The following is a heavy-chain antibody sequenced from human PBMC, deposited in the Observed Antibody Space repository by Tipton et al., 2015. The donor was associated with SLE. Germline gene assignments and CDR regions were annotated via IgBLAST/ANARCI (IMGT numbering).Heavy chain of an antibody. CDR3: AKAEGVVVIRGYFDY. V-gene: IGHV3-33*06. Sequence: SLRLSCAASGFTFSSYGMHWVRQAPGKGLEWVAVIWYDGSNKYYADSVKGRFTISRDNSKNTLYLQMNSLRAEDTAVYYCAKAEGVVVIRGYFDYWGQGTLVTVSS. CDR2: IWYDGSNK. CDR1: GFTFSSYG. D-gene: IGHD3-22*01. J-gene: IGHJ4*02.